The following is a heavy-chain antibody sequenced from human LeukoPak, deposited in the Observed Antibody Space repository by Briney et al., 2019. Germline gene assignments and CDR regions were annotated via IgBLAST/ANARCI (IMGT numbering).Heavy chain of an antibody. D-gene: IGHD3-22*01. CDR3: ARGTPSRKPDYYDSSWAWSY. V-gene: IGHV1-69*13. CDR1: GGTFSGYA. J-gene: IGHJ4*02. Sequence: GASVKVSCKASGGTFSGYAISWVRQAPGQGLEWMGGIIPIFGTANYAQKFQGRVTITADESTSTAYMELSSLRSEDTAVYYCARGTPSRKPDYYDSSWAWSYWGQGTLVTVSS. CDR2: IIPIFGTA.